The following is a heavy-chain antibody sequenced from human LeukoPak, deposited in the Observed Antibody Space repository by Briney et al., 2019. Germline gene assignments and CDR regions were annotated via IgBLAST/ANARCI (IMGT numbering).Heavy chain of an antibody. CDR3: SKAPLGAWPGAVCYYLDV. J-gene: IGHJ6*03. CDR2: DTSSTTST. D-gene: IGHD2-8*02. Sequence: TGGSLRLSCTASEFSISHYAMSWVRQAPGKGLEWVSADTSSTTSTYYASSVRGRFTISRDNSMNTLYRQMNSLRADDTAVYSCSKAPLGAWPGAVCYYLDVWGKGTTVIVSS. V-gene: IGHV3-23*01. CDR1: EFSISHYA.